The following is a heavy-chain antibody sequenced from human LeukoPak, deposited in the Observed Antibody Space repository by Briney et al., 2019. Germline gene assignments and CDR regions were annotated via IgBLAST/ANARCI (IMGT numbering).Heavy chain of an antibody. V-gene: IGHV4-59*01. CDR1: GGSISSYY. CDR3: AAAVAGTHAFDI. D-gene: IGHD6-19*01. J-gene: IGHJ3*02. CDR2: IYYSGST. Sequence: SETLSLTCTVSGGSISSYYWSWIRQPPGKGLEWIGYIYYSGSTNYNPSLKSRVTISVDTSKNQFSLKLSSVTAADTAVYYCAAAVAGTHAFDIWGQGTMVTVSS.